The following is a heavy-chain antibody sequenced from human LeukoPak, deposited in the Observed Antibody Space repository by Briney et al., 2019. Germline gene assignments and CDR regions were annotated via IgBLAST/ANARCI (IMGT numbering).Heavy chain of an antibody. V-gene: IGHV3-53*01. Sequence: GGSLRLSCAASGFTVSSNYMSWVRQAPGKGLEWVSVIYSGGSTYYADSVKGRFTTSRDNSKNTLYLQMNSLRAEDTAVYYCARDYYGSGSYYDYWGQGTLVTVSS. CDR3: ARDYYGSGSYYDY. D-gene: IGHD3-10*01. CDR2: IYSGGST. CDR1: GFTVSSNY. J-gene: IGHJ4*02.